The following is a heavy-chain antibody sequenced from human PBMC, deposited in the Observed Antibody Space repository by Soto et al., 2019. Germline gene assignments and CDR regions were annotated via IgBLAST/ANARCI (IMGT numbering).Heavy chain of an antibody. CDR2: VSHDGRT. J-gene: IGHJ4*02. CDR1: GDSISAANW. V-gene: IGHV4-4*02. D-gene: IGHD6-13*01. Sequence: PSETLSLTCAVSGDSISAANWWSWIRQPPGQGLVWIGEVSHDGRTTYNPSLRSRVTISMDKSKNHFSLNLSSVTAADTAVYFCARTEAAAGDFDFWGRGTMVTVYS. CDR3: ARTEAAAGDFDF.